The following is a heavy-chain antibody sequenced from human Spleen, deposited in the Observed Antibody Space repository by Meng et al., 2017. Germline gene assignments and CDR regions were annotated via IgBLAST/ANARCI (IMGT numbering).Heavy chain of an antibody. CDR3: ARGGYSDSSGYSNGWFDP. CDR2: IKQDGSEK. Sequence: GESLKISCAASGFTFSSYWMNWVRQAPGKGLEWVANIKQDGSEKYYVDSVKGRFTISRDNAKNSLYLQMDSLRAEDTAVYYCARGGYSDSSGYSNGWFDPWGQGTLVTVSS. J-gene: IGHJ5*02. CDR1: GFTFSSYW. D-gene: IGHD3-22*01. V-gene: IGHV3-7*01.